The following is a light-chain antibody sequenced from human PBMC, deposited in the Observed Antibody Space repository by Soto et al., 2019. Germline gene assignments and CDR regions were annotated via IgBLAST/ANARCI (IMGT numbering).Light chain of an antibody. V-gene: IGKV3-11*01. CDR1: QSVSNY. J-gene: IGKJ1*01. CDR3: QQRSNWPT. CDR2: DAS. Sequence: EIVLTQSPSTLSLSPGERATLSCRASQSVSNYLAWYQQKPGQAPRLLIYDASNRATGIPARFSGSGSGTDFTVNISSLEAEDFAVYYCQQRSNWPTFGQGTKVEIK.